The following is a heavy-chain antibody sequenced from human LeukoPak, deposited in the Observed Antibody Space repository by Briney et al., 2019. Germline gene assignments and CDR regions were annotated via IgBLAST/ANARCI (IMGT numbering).Heavy chain of an antibody. CDR1: GGSFSGYY. CDR3: ARIFVLPSGSYGMDV. D-gene: IGHD1-26*01. Sequence: PSETLSLTCAVYGGSFSGYYWNWIRQPPGKGLEWIGEINHSGSTNYNPSLKSRVTISADTSKIQFSLKLSSVSAAETAVYYCARIFVLPSGSYGMDVWGQGTTVTVSS. J-gene: IGHJ6*02. CDR2: INHSGST. V-gene: IGHV4-34*01.